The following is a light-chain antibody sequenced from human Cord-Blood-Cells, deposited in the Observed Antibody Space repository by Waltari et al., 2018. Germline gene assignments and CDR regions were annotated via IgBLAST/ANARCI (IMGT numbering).Light chain of an antibody. Sequence: QSALTQPASVSGSHGQSITISCTGTSSDVGGYNYVSWYQQHPGKAPKLMIYDVINPPSGVSNRFSGSKSGNTASLTISGLQAEDEADYYCSSYTSSSTYVFGTGTKVTVL. CDR2: DVI. J-gene: IGLJ1*01. CDR1: SSDVGGYNY. V-gene: IGLV2-14*01. CDR3: SSYTSSSTYV.